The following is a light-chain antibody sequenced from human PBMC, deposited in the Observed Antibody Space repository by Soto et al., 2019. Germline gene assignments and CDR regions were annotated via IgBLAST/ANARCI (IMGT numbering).Light chain of an antibody. Sequence: DIQMTQSPSSVSASVGDIVTITCRASQDISNYLAWFQQKPGEAPKSLVYSTSRLQSGVPSRFSGSRSGTDFTLTISSLQPEDFATYYCQQHQTYPLTFGGGTNVVI. J-gene: IGKJ4*01. CDR3: QQHQTYPLT. CDR2: STS. CDR1: QDISNY. V-gene: IGKV1-16*01.